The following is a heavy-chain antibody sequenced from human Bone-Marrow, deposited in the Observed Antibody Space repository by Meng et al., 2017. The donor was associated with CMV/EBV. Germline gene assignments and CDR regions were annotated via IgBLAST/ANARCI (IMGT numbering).Heavy chain of an antibody. D-gene: IGHD1-26*01. CDR2: ISSSGSTI. CDR3: AREEWELLRYYYYGMDV. CDR1: GFTFSDYY. J-gene: IGHJ6*02. V-gene: IGHV3-11*01. Sequence: GESLKISCAASGFTFSDYYMSWIRQAPGKGLEWVSYISSSGSTIYYADSVKGRFTISRDNAKNSLYLQMNSLRAEDTAVYYCAREEWELLRYYYYGMDVWGRGTTVTVSS.